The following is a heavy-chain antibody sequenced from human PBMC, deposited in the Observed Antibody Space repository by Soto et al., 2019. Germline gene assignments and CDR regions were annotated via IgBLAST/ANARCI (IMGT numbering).Heavy chain of an antibody. CDR2: IYWDDDK. V-gene: IGHV2-5*02. Sequence: QITLKESGPPLVKPTQTLTLTCTFSGFSLSTSGEAVCWIRQPPGKALEWLALIYWDDDKLYIPTLKSRLTVTKDASKNQVVLTLTNMDPVDTAAYFCAHHDIASFDYWGRGTLVTVSS. CDR1: GFSLSTSGEA. J-gene: IGHJ4*02. CDR3: AHHDIASFDY. D-gene: IGHD1-1*01.